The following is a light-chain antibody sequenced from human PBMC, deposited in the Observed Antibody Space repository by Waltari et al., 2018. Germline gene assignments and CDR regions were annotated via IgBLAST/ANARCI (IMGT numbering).Light chain of an antibody. CDR1: QGISTY. CDR2: AAS. V-gene: IGKV1-9*01. J-gene: IGKJ2*01. CDR3: QQLNDYPYT. Sequence: DIQLTQSPSFLSASVGDRVTITCRASQGISTYLAWYQQKPGKAPKLLIYAASTLQSGVPSRFIGSGFGTEFTLTVSSLQPEDFATYYCQQLNDYPYTFGPGTNLEIK.